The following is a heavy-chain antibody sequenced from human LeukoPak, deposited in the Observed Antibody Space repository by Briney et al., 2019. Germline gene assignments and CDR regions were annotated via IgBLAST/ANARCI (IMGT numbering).Heavy chain of an antibody. CDR1: GGTFSSYA. D-gene: IGHD3-3*01. CDR3: ARLALQYYDFWSGYYFDY. J-gene: IGHJ4*02. V-gene: IGHV1-69*05. Sequence: SVKVSCKASGGTFSSYAISWVRQAPGQGLEWMGGIIPIFGTANYAQKFQGRVTITTDESTSTAYMELSSLRSEDTAVYYCARLALQYYDFWSGYYFDYWGQGTLVTVSS. CDR2: IIPIFGTA.